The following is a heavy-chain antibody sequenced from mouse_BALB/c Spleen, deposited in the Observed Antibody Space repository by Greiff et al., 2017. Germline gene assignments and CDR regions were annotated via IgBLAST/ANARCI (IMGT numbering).Heavy chain of an antibody. J-gene: IGHJ4*01. D-gene: IGHD2-3*01. CDR3: AREGLLRAMDY. V-gene: IGHV1-87*01. Sequence: VQLQQSGAELARPGASVKLSCKASGYTFTSYWMQWVKQRPGQGLEWIGAIYPGDGDTRYTQKFKGKATLTADKSSSTAYMQLSSLASEDSAVYYCAREGLLRAMDYWGQGTSVTVSS. CDR2: IYPGDGDT. CDR1: GYTFTSYW.